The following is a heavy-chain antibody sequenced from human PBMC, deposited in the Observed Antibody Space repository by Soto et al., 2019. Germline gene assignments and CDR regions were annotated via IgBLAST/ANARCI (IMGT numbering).Heavy chain of an antibody. V-gene: IGHV1-2*04. CDR2: INPNSGGT. D-gene: IGHD1-26*01. J-gene: IGHJ3*02. CDR3: ARATEGGAEAFDI. CDR1: GYTFTGYY. Sequence: GASVKVSCKASGYTFTGYYMHWVRQAPGQGLEWMGWINPNSGGTNYAQKFQGWVTMTRDTSISTAYMELSRLRSDDTAVYYCARATEGGAEAFDIWGQGTMVTVSS.